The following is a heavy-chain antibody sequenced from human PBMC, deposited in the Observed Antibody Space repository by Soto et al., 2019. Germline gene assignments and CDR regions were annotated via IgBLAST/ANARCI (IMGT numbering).Heavy chain of an antibody. Sequence: QVQLVESGGGVVQPGKSLRLSCAASGFSFSSHGMHWVRQAPGKGLEWVAVITYDGSLKYYADSVKGRFTISRDNSKNMLYLQMNRLRAEDTAVYYCAKDPSRLVMILDHWGQGILVTVSS. J-gene: IGHJ4*02. CDR3: AKDPSRLVMILDH. CDR2: ITYDGSLK. CDR1: GFSFSSHG. D-gene: IGHD3-9*01. V-gene: IGHV3-30*18.